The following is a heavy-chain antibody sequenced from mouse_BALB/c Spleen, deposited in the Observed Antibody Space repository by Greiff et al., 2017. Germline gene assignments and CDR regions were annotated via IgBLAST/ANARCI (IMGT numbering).Heavy chain of an antibody. J-gene: IGHJ2*01. CDR3: ARHDGFDY. CDR2: ISSGGSYI. D-gene: IGHD2-3*01. Sequence: DVHLVESGGDLVKPGGSLKLSCAASGFTFSSYGMSWVRQTPDKRLEWVATISSGGSYIYYPDSVKGRFTISRDNAKNTLYLQMSSLKSEDTAMYYCARHDGFDYWGQGTTLTVSS. CDR1: GFTFSSYG. V-gene: IGHV5-6*01.